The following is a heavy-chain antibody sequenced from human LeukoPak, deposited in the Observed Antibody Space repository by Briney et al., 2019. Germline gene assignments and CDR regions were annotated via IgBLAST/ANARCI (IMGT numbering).Heavy chain of an antibody. Sequence: SETLSLTCAVSGGSISSNSYYWGWIRQPPGKGLEWIGSIYYSGSTYYNPSLKSRVTISVDTSKNQFSLKLSSVTAADTAVYYCARGMRSSVLYYYYYMDVWGKGTTVTVSS. CDR1: GGSISSNSYY. V-gene: IGHV4-39*07. CDR2: IYYSGST. D-gene: IGHD1-26*01. CDR3: ARGMRSSVLYYYYYMDV. J-gene: IGHJ6*03.